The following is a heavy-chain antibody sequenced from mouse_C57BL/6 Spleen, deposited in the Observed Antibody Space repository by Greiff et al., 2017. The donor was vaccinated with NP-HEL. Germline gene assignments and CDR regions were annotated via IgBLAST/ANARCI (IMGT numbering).Heavy chain of an antibody. J-gene: IGHJ2*01. CDR1: GFTFSSYA. Sequence: EVMLVESGEGLVKPGWSLKLSCAASGFTFSSYAMSWVRQTPEKRLEWVAYISSGGDYIYYADTVKGRFTISRDNARNTLYLQMSSLKSEDTAMYYCTRDRGGPDYFDYWGQGTTLTVSS. V-gene: IGHV5-9-1*02. CDR3: TRDRGGPDYFDY. CDR2: ISSGGDYI.